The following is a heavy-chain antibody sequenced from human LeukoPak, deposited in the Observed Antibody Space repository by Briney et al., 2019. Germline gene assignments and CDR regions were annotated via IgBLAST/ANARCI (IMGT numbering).Heavy chain of an antibody. D-gene: IGHD6-13*01. Sequence: GGSLRLSCAASGFTFSSYAMSWVRQAPGKGLEWVSAISGSGGSTYYADSVKGRFTISRDNSKNTLYLQMNSLRAEDTAVYYCAKQAISMAAAGVSWFDPWGQGTLVTVSS. V-gene: IGHV3-23*01. CDR1: GFTFSSYA. CDR3: AKQAISMAAAGVSWFDP. CDR2: ISGSGGST. J-gene: IGHJ5*02.